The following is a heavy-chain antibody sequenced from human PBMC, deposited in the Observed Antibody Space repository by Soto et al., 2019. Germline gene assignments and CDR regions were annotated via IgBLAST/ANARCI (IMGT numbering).Heavy chain of an antibody. V-gene: IGHV1-8*01. D-gene: IGHD3-16*01. CDR1: GYTFTSYD. Sequence: ASVKVSCKASGYTFTSYDINWVRQATGQGLEWMGWMNPNSGNTGYAQKFQGRVTMTRNTSISTAYMELSSLRSEDTAVYYCARTIRYDYIWGSPYYYYYYMDVWGKGTTVTVSS. CDR2: MNPNSGNT. J-gene: IGHJ6*03. CDR3: ARTIRYDYIWGSPYYYYYYMDV.